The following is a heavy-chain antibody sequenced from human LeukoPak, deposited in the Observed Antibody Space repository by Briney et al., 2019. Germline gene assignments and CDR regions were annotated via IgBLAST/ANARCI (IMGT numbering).Heavy chain of an antibody. V-gene: IGHV3-23*01. D-gene: IGHD5-24*01. CDR3: AKDMAIVTNDGYNYSGY. J-gene: IGHJ4*02. Sequence: PGGSLRLSCAASGFTFSSYGMSWVRQAPGKGLEWVSAISGSGGSTYYADSVKGRFTISRDNSKNTLYLQMNSLRAEDTAVYYCAKDMAIVTNDGYNYSGYWGQGTLVTVSS. CDR2: ISGSGGST. CDR1: GFTFSSYG.